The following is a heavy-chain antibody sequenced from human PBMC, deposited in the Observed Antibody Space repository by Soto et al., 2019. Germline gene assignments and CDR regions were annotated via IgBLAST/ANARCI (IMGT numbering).Heavy chain of an antibody. CDR3: ARAETDAFDI. CDR1: GGSISSYY. Sequence: SETLSLTCTVSGGSISSYYWSWIRQPPGKGLEWIGYIYYSGSTNYNPSLKSRVTISVDTSKNQFSLKLSSVTAADTAVYYCARAETDAFDIWGQGTMVTVSS. V-gene: IGHV4-59*12. CDR2: IYYSGST. J-gene: IGHJ3*02.